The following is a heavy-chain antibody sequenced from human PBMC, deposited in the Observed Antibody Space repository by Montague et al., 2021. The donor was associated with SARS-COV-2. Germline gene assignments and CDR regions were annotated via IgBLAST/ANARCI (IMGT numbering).Heavy chain of an antibody. Sequence: SETLSLTCTVTGGPISGSSDYWGWLRQSPGKGLDWIASVDYSGNTYYSPSLKSRLTISVDTSKNQFSLKLNSVTAADTALYYCARREYSYGWGDWGQGTLVTVSS. D-gene: IGHD5-18*01. CDR2: VDYSGNT. CDR1: GGPISGSSDY. V-gene: IGHV4-39*01. CDR3: ARREYSYGWGD. J-gene: IGHJ4*02.